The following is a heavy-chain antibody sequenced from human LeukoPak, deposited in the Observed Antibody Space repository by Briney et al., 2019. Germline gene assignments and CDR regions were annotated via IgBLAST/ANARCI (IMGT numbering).Heavy chain of an antibody. J-gene: IGHJ3*02. CDR2: ISYSSTYI. D-gene: IGHD1-7*01. V-gene: IGHV3-21*01. CDR3: ARDKTGTNDAFDI. Sequence: PAGSLKLSSAASGFTFSPHSINWRGQGACKVLAWVSSISYSSTYIYSADSVKGRFTITRDTANKSLYQQMTSLRAEHTAVYYCARDKTGTNDAFDIWGLGTMVTVSS. CDR1: GFTFSPHS.